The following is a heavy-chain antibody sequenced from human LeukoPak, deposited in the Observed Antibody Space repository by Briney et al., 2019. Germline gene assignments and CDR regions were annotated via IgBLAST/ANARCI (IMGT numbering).Heavy chain of an antibody. J-gene: IGHJ4*02. D-gene: IGHD2-2*01. Sequence: ASVKVSCKASGYTFTSYGISWVRHAPGQGLEWMGWISAYNGNTNYAQKLQGRVTMTTDTSTSTAYMELRSLRSEDTAVYYCARDRGVVVPAASDYWGQGTLVTVSS. CDR1: GYTFTSYG. V-gene: IGHV1-18*01. CDR2: ISAYNGNT. CDR3: ARDRGVVVPAASDY.